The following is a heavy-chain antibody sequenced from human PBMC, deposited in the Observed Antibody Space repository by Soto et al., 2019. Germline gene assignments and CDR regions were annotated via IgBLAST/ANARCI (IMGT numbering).Heavy chain of an antibody. J-gene: IGHJ6*02. CDR1: GYTFTSYG. CDR2: IHAFNGNT. Sequence: QVQLVQSGAEVRKPGASVKVSCKASGYTFTSYGISWVRQAPGQGLEWMGRIHAFNGNTDYIQKFQGRVTMTTDTSTSTAYMELRSLKSDDTAVYYCARDAGESILSIRGARYKYYGMDVWGQGTTVTVSS. CDR3: ARDAGESILSIRGARYKYYGMDV. D-gene: IGHD1-26*01. V-gene: IGHV1-18*01.